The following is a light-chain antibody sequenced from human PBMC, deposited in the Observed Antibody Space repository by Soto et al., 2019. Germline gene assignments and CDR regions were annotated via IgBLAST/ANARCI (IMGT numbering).Light chain of an antibody. V-gene: IGLV7-46*01. CDR1: TGAVTSGHY. J-gene: IGLJ2*01. CDR3: LLSYSGARV. Sequence: QTVVTQEPSLTVSPGGTVTLTCGSSTGAVTSGHYPYWFQQKPGQAPRTLIYDTNNRHSWTPARFSGSLLGGKAALTLSGGQPEDEADYYCLLSYSGARVFGGGTKLTVL. CDR2: DTN.